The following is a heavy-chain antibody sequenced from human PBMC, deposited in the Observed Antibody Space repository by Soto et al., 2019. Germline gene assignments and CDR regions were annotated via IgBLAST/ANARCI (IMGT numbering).Heavy chain of an antibody. D-gene: IGHD3-3*01. V-gene: IGHV3-23*01. CDR3: AKDRVIDFWSGWGHYYYGMDV. CDR1: GFTFSSYA. CDR2: ISGSGGST. J-gene: IGHJ6*02. Sequence: EVQLLESGGGLVQPGGSLRLSCAASGFTFSSYAMSWVRQAPGKGLEWVSAISGSGGSTYYADSVKGRFTISRDNSKNTLYLQMNSLRAEDMAVYYCAKDRVIDFWSGWGHYYYGMDVWGQGTTVTVSS.